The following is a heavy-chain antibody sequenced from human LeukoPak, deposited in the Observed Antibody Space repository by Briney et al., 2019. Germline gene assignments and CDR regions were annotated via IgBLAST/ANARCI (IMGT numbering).Heavy chain of an antibody. V-gene: IGHV3-15*01. D-gene: IGHD5-24*01. CDR1: RFTFSNAW. J-gene: IGHJ4*02. Sequence: GGSLRLSCAASRFTFSNAWMSWVRQAPGKGLEWVGRIKSKTDGGTTDYAAPVKGRFTISRDDSKNTLYLQMNSLKTEDTAVYYCTTDSRDGSFGYWGQGTLVTVSS. CDR2: IKSKTDGGTT. CDR3: TTDSRDGSFGY.